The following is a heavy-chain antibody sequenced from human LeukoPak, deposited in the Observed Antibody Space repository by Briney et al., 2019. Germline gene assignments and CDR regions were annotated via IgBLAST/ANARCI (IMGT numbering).Heavy chain of an antibody. V-gene: IGHV3-64*01. CDR2: ISTHGGST. CDR1: GFTFSNYA. D-gene: IGHD6-19*01. J-gene: IGHJ4*02. CDR3: ARTPLTVAGPYYFDH. Sequence: GGSLRLSCAASGFTFSNYAMHWVRQAPGKGLEYVSAISTHGGSTYYANSVQGRFTISRDNSKNTLSLQMGSLRAEDMAVYYCARTPLTVAGPYYFDHWGQGSLVTVS.